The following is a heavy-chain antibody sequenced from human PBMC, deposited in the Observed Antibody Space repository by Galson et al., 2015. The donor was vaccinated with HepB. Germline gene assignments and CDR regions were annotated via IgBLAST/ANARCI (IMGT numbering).Heavy chain of an antibody. CDR3: ARSSPYSGWFDP. CDR1: GFTFSSYG. V-gene: IGHV3-33*01. J-gene: IGHJ5*02. CDR2: IWYDGSNK. Sequence: SLRLSCAASGFTFSSYGMHWVRQAPGKGLEWVAVIWYDGSNKYYADSVKGRFTISRDNSKNTLYLQMNSLRAEDTAVYYCARSSPYSGWFDPWGQGTLVTVSS. D-gene: IGHD2-15*01.